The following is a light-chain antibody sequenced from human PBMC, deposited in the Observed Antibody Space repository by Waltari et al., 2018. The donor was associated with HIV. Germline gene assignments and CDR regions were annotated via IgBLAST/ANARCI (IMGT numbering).Light chain of an antibody. V-gene: IGLV6-57*01. Sequence: NFMLTQPPSVSESPGKTVTISCTRTSGSFPSNSVPWYQQRPGRSPTTVIYQDNQRPSGVPDRFSGSIDSSSNSASLTISELKTEDEADYYCQSYDSNNHVLFGGGTKLTVL. CDR3: QSYDSNNHVL. CDR1: SGSFPSNS. CDR2: QDN. J-gene: IGLJ2*01.